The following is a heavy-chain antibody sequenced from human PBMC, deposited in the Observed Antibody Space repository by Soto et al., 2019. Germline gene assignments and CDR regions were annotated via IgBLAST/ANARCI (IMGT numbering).Heavy chain of an antibody. V-gene: IGHV4-59*01. D-gene: IGHD1-26*01. Sequence: SETLSLTCTVSGGSISSYYWSWIQQPPGKGLEWIGYIYYSGSTNYNPSLKSRVTISVDTSKNQFSLKLSSVTAADTAVYYCASSPARLVGATLNDFDYWGQGTLVTVSS. CDR2: IYYSGST. CDR1: GGSISSYY. J-gene: IGHJ4*02. CDR3: ASSPARLVGATLNDFDY.